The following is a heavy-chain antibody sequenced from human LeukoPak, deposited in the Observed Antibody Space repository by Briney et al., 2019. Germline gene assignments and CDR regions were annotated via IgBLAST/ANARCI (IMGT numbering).Heavy chain of an antibody. CDR1: GYTFTDYH. CDR2: INPNSGGT. J-gene: IGHJ6*02. CDR3: ARVSWVYSSSWSPPGYYYGMDV. Sequence: ASVKVSCKASGYTFTDYHMHWVRQAPGQGLEWMGWINPNSGGTNYAQNLQGRVTMTTDSSTTTAYMELRSLRSDDTAVYYCARVSWVYSSSWSPPGYYYGMDVWGQGTTVTVSS. D-gene: IGHD6-13*01. V-gene: IGHV1-2*02.